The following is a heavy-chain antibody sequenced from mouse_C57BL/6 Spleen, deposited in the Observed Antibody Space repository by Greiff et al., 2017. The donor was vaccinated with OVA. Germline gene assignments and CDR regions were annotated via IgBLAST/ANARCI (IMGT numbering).Heavy chain of an antibody. V-gene: IGHV1-72*01. CDR1: GYTFTSYW. Sequence: QVQLQQPGAELVKPGASVKLSCKASGYTFTSYWMHWVKQRPGRGLEWIGRIDPNSGGTKYNEKFKSKATLTVDKPSSTAYMQLSSLTSEDSAVYYCARMEAITTVVDWYFDVWGTGTTVTVSS. J-gene: IGHJ1*03. CDR2: IDPNSGGT. D-gene: IGHD1-1*01. CDR3: ARMEAITTVVDWYFDV.